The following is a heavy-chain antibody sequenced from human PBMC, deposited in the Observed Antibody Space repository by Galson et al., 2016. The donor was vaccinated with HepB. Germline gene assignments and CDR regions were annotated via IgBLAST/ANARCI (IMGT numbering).Heavy chain of an antibody. J-gene: IGHJ3*01. V-gene: IGHV4-39*01. CDR3: ARHLRPYSGITT. CDR1: GGSISSSSYY. CDR2: IYYSGST. D-gene: IGHD1-26*01. Sequence: SETLSLTCTVSGGSISSSSYYWGWIRQPPGKGLEWIGSIYYSGSTYYNPSLKSRVTISVDTSKNQFSLKLSSVTAADTAIYYCARHLRPYSGITTWGQGTMVTVSS.